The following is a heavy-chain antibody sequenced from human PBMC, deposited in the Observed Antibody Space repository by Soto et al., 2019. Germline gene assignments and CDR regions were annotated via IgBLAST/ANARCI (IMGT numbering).Heavy chain of an antibody. D-gene: IGHD4-17*01. CDR1: GGSISSGGYY. Sequence: PSETLSLTCTVSGGSISSGGYYWSWIRQHPGKGLEWIGYIYYSGSTYYNPSLKSRVTISVDTSKNQFSLKLSSVTAADTAVYYCARLVLEGDYNHGHYYYYGMDVWGQGTTVTVSS. CDR3: ARLVLEGDYNHGHYYYYGMDV. J-gene: IGHJ6*02. V-gene: IGHV4-31*03. CDR2: IYYSGST.